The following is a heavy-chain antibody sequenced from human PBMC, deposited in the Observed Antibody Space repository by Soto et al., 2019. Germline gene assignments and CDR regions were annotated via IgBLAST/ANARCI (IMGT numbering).Heavy chain of an antibody. CDR1: GYTFTNYG. D-gene: IGHD3-10*01. CDR2: ISANNGHT. Sequence: QVHLVQSGAEVKKPGASVKVSCKASGYTFTNYGIIWVRQAPGQGLEWMGWISANNGHTHYTRKVQGRVTMTTDTSTSTAYMELRSLRSDDTAVYYCARSTDYYGSGSTAFDYWGQGTLVTVSS. J-gene: IGHJ4*02. CDR3: ARSTDYYGSGSTAFDY. V-gene: IGHV1-18*01.